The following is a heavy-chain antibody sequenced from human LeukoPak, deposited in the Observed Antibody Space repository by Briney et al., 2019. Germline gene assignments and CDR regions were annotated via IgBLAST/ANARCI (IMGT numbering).Heavy chain of an antibody. CDR3: ARDQSSSWPRNSNWFDP. V-gene: IGHV1-18*01. J-gene: IGHJ5*02. Sequence: GASVKVSCKASGYTFTSYGISWVRQAPGQGLEWMGWTSAYNGNTNYAQKLQGRVTMTTDTSTSTAYMELRSLRSDDTAVYYCARDQSSSWPRNSNWFDPWGQGTLVTVSS. CDR2: TSAYNGNT. CDR1: GYTFTSYG. D-gene: IGHD1-14*01.